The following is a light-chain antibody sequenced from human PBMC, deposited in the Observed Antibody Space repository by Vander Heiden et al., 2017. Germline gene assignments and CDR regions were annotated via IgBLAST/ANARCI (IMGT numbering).Light chain of an antibody. CDR1: QSVSSSY. V-gene: IGKV3-20*01. Sequence: ENVLTQSPGTLSLSPGERATLSCRASQSVSSSYLAWYQQKPGQAPRLLIYGASSRATGIPDRFSGSGSGTDFTLTISRLEPEDVAVYYCQQYGGSPRYTFGQGTKLEIK. CDR2: GAS. CDR3: QQYGGSPRYT. J-gene: IGKJ2*01.